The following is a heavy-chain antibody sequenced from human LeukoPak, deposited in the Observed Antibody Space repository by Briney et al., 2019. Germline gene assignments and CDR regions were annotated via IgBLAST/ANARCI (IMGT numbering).Heavy chain of an antibody. CDR3: ARDHRWLRYFDY. J-gene: IGHJ4*02. CDR2: ISSSSSYI. CDR1: GFTFSSYS. V-gene: IGHV3-21*04. D-gene: IGHD5-24*01. Sequence: GGSLRLSCAASGFTFSSYSMNWVRQAPGKGLEWASSISSSSSYIYYADSVKGRFTISRDNAKNSLYLQMNSLRAEDTAVYYCARDHRWLRYFDYWGQGTLVTVSS.